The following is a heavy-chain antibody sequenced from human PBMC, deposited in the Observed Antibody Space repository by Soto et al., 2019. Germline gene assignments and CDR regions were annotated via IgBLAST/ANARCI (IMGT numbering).Heavy chain of an antibody. CDR1: GFTFSSYE. Sequence: GGSLRLSCAASGFTFSSYEMNWVRQAPGKGLEWVSHISDTGTIYYADSVKGRFTISRDNAKNSLYLQMDSLRAEDTAVYYCARSSGSYRPFDSWGQGTLVTVSS. V-gene: IGHV3-48*03. CDR3: ARSSGSYRPFDS. D-gene: IGHD6-19*01. J-gene: IGHJ4*02. CDR2: ISDTGTI.